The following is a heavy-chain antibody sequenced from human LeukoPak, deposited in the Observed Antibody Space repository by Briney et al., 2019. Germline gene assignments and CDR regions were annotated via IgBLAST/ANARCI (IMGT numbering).Heavy chain of an antibody. V-gene: IGHV4-34*01. D-gene: IGHD3-3*01. Sequence: SETLSLTCSVYGGSFGGYYWSWIRQSPEKGLEWIAEINQSGNTNYNPSLKSRVTISVDTPKNQFSLKVTSVVAADTAVYCCATGPGGYYFDYWGQGTLVTVSS. CDR3: ATGPGGYYFDY. CDR2: INQSGNT. J-gene: IGHJ4*02. CDR1: GGSFGGYY.